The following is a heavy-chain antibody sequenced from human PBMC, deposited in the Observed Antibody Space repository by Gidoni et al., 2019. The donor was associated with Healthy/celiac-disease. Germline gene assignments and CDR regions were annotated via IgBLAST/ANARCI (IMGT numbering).Heavy chain of an antibody. D-gene: IGHD6-19*01. CDR1: GFTFSSYA. V-gene: IGHV3-23*01. CDR3: AKPPRVAGYYYFDY. Sequence: EVQLLESGGGLVQPGGSLRLSCAASGFTFSSYAMRWGRQAPGKGLEWVSASSGSGGSTYYADSVKGRFTISRDNSKNTLYLQMNSLRAEDTAVYYCAKPPRVAGYYYFDYWGQGTLVTVSS. CDR2: SSGSGGST. J-gene: IGHJ4*02.